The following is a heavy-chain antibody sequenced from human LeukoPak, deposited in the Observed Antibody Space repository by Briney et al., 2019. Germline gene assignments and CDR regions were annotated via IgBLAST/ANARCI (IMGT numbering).Heavy chain of an antibody. Sequence: SETLSLTCTVSGYSISSGYYWGWIRQPPGKGLEWIGSIYHSGSTYYNPSLKSRVTISVDTSKNQFSLKLSSVTAADTAVYYCARDRVGATQGYWFDPWGQGTLVTVSS. CDR3: ARDRVGATQGYWFDP. V-gene: IGHV4-38-2*02. D-gene: IGHD1-26*01. CDR1: GYSISSGYY. J-gene: IGHJ5*02. CDR2: IYHSGST.